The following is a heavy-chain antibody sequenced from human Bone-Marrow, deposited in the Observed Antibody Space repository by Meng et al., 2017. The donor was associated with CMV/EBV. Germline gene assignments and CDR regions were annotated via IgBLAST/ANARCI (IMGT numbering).Heavy chain of an antibody. CDR3: ARGKRITIFGVVKDELDY. Sequence: FTSYYMHWVRQAPGQGLEWMGIINPSGGSTSYAQKFQGRVTMTRDTSTSTVYMELSSLRSEDTAVYYCARGKRITIFGVVKDELDYWGQGTLVTVSS. V-gene: IGHV1-46*01. D-gene: IGHD3-3*01. J-gene: IGHJ4*02. CDR2: INPSGGST. CDR1: FTSYY.